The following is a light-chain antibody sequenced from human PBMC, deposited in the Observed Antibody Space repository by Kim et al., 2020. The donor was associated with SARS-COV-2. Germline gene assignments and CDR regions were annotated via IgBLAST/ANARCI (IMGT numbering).Light chain of an antibody. V-gene: IGLV3-21*04. CDR1: DIGNNS. J-gene: IGLJ2*01. Sequence: SYELTQPPSVSVAPGKTARITCGGNDIGNNSVHWYQQKPGQAPVVVIYYDSDRPSGIPERFSGSNSGNTATLTISRVEAGDEADYYCQVWDSSSDHVVFGGGTQLTVL. CDR2: YDS. CDR3: QVWDSSSDHVV.